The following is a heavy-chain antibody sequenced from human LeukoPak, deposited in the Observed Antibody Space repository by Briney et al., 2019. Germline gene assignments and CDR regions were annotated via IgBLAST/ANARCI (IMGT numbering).Heavy chain of an antibody. CDR2: MYTSGDT. J-gene: IGHJ4*02. Sequence: SQTLSLTCTVSGGSMSSSYHYWNWIRQPAGKGLEWIGRMYTSGDTTYNPSLQGRVTISLDTSKSQFSLKLSSVTAADTAVYYCAGTFCSGGNCYHFDSWGQGILVTVSS. D-gene: IGHD2-15*01. CDR1: GGSMSSSYHY. V-gene: IGHV4-61*02. CDR3: AGTFCSGGNCYHFDS.